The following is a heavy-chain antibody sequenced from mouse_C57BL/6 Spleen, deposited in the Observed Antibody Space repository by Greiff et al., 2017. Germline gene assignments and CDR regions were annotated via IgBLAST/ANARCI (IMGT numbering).Heavy chain of an antibody. CDR2: IDPSDSYT. CDR1: GYTFPSYW. J-gene: IGHJ4*01. Sequence: QVQLKQPGAELVMPGASVKLSCKASGYTFPSYWMHWVKQRPGQGLEWIGEIDPSDSYTNYNQKFKGKSTLTVDKSSSTAYMQLSSLTSEDSAVYYCARAGYYGRNAMDYWGQGTSVTVSS. D-gene: IGHD1-1*01. V-gene: IGHV1-69*01. CDR3: ARAGYYGRNAMDY.